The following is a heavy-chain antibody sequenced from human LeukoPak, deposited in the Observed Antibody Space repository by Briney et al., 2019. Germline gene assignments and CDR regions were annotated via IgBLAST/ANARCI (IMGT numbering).Heavy chain of an antibody. J-gene: IGHJ4*02. Sequence: SETLSLTCTVSGGSITSYHWRWIRQPPGKGLDWIGYVFYSGSTNYNPSLKSRVAISVDTSKNQFSLKLNSVTAADTAVYYCASLAGYWGQGTLVTVSS. CDR3: ASLAGY. D-gene: IGHD3-10*01. V-gene: IGHV4-59*01. CDR1: GGSITSYH. CDR2: VFYSGST.